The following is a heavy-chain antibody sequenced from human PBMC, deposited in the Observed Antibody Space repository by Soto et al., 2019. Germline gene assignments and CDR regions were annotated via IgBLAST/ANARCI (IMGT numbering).Heavy chain of an antibody. J-gene: IGHJ4*02. V-gene: IGHV3-74*01. D-gene: IGHD1-1*01. CDR3: ARGGLEPFDY. CDR2: INKDGSYK. CDR1: GFTFSDEW. Sequence: EVKLVESGGGLVQSGGSLRLSCATSGFTFSDEWMHWVRQAPRKGLVWVSRINKDGSYKNYADFVEGRFTISRDDARSELYLQMDRLRAEDTAVYYCARGGLEPFDYLGQGALVTVSS.